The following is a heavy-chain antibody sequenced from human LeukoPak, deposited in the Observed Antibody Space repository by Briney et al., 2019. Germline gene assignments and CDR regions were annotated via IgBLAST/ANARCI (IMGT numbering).Heavy chain of an antibody. D-gene: IGHD2-2*01. CDR2: SYYSGST. Sequence: SQTLSLTCTVSGGSISSGDYYWSWMRQPPGKGLEWTGYSYYSGSTYYNPSLKSRVTISVDTSKNQFSLKLSSVNAADTAVYYCARGYCSSTSCYPANDAFDIWGQGTMVTVSS. CDR3: ARGYCSSTSCYPANDAFDI. J-gene: IGHJ3*02. CDR1: GGSISSGDYY. V-gene: IGHV4-30-4*08.